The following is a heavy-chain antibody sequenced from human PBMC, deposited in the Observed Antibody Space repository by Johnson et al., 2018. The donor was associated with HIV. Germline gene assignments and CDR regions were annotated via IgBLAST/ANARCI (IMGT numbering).Heavy chain of an antibody. CDR1: GFTFSSYA. CDR2: ISYDGSNE. V-gene: IGHV3-30*04. J-gene: IGHJ3*02. CDR3: ARRKIAAAGRDAFDI. Sequence: QVQLVESGGGVVQPGRSLRLSCAASGFTFSSYAMHWVRQAPGKGLEWVAVISYDGSNEYYADSVKGRFTISRDNSKNTLYLQMNSLRAEDTAVYYCARRKIAAAGRDAFDIWGQGTMVTVSS. D-gene: IGHD6-13*01.